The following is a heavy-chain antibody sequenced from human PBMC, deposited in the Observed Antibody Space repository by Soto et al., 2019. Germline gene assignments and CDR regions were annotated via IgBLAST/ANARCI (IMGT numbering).Heavy chain of an antibody. J-gene: IGHJ5*02. Sequence: WASVKVSCKASGGTFSSYAISWVRQAPGQGLEWMGGIIPIFGTANYAQKFQGRVTITADESTSTAYMELSSLRSEDTAVYYCASLRTYYYDSSGSWGQGTLVTVSS. V-gene: IGHV1-69*13. D-gene: IGHD3-22*01. CDR1: GGTFSSYA. CDR3: ASLRTYYYDSSGS. CDR2: IIPIFGTA.